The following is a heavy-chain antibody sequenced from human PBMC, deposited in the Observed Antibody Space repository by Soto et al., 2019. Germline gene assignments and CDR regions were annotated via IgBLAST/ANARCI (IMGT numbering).Heavy chain of an antibody. V-gene: IGHV4-34*01. Sequence: KTSETLSLTCAVYGGSFSGYYWSWIRQPPGKGLEWIGEINHSGSTNYNPSLKSRVTISVDTSKNQFSLKLSSVTAADTAVYYCARGRWELRSWFDPWGQGTLVTVSS. CDR3: ARGRWELRSWFDP. D-gene: IGHD1-26*01. CDR1: GGSFSGYY. J-gene: IGHJ5*02. CDR2: INHSGST.